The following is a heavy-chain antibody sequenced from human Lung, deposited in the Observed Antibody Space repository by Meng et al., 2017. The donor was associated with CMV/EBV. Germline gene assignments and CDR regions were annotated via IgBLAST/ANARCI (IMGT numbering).Heavy chain of an antibody. D-gene: IGHD1-20*01. CDR2: IKQDGSEK. CDR3: ARISDMTGTTYYFDY. J-gene: IGHJ4*01. Sequence: GGSLRLSCAAFGFTFSSYWMSWVRQAPGKGLEWVANIKQDGSEKYYVDSVKGRFTISRDNAKNSLYLQMNSLRAEDTAVYYCARISDMTGTTYYFDYWGHGTLVTVSS. V-gene: IGHV3-7*01. CDR1: GFTFSSYW.